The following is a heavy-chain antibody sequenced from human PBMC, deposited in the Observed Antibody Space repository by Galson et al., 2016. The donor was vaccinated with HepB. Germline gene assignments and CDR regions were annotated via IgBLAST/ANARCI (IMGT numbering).Heavy chain of an antibody. Sequence: SLRLSCAASGFMFSGYGMHWVRQAPGKGLEWVAVVSYDGRNKYYADSVKGRFTISRDNSKNTVYLQMNRLRVEDTAVYYCAKNDILAGYSAFDYWGQGTLVTVSS. CDR3: AKNDILAGYSAFDY. D-gene: IGHD3-9*01. CDR2: VSYDGRNK. CDR1: GFMFSGYG. V-gene: IGHV3-30*18. J-gene: IGHJ4*02.